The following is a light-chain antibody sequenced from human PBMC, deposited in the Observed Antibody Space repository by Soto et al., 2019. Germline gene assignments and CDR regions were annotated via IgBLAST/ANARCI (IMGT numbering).Light chain of an antibody. V-gene: IGKV1-5*01. Sequence: DIQMTQSPSTLSASIGDRVTITCRASESIRTWLAWYQHKPGKAPKFLIYDASSLESGVPSRFSGSESGTEFTLTISNLQPDDFATYFCQQYHNYPRTFGQGTKVDIK. CDR2: DAS. CDR3: QQYHNYPRT. CDR1: ESIRTW. J-gene: IGKJ1*01.